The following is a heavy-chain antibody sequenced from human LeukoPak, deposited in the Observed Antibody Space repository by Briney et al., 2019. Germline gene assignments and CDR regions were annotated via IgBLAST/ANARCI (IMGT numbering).Heavy chain of an antibody. D-gene: IGHD6-19*01. CDR2: INPNSGGT. V-gene: IGHV1-2*02. Sequence: ASVKVSCKASGYTFTCYYMHWVRQAPGQGLEWMGWINPNSGGTNYAQKFQGRVTMTRDTSISTAYMELSRLRSDDTAVYYCARGRPSSGWSNWFDPWGQGTLVTVSS. CDR1: GYTFTCYY. J-gene: IGHJ5*02. CDR3: ARGRPSSGWSNWFDP.